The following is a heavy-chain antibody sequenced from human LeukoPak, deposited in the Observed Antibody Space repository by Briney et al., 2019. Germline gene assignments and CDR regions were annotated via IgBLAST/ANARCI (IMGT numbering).Heavy chain of an antibody. Sequence: PSQTLSLTCTVSGGSISRGDYYWSWIRQPPGKGLEWIGYIYYSGSTYYNPSLKSRVTISVDTSKNQFSLKLSSVTAADTAVYYCARGGYDFWSGSKNWFDPWGQGTLVTVSS. CDR1: GGSISRGDYY. CDR3: ARGGYDFWSGSKNWFDP. V-gene: IGHV4-30-4*08. J-gene: IGHJ5*02. D-gene: IGHD3-3*01. CDR2: IYYSGST.